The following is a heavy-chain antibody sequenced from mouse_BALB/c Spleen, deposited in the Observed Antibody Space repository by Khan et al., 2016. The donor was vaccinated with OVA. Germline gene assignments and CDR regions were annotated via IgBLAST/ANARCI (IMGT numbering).Heavy chain of an antibody. CDR3: ARSAI. D-gene: IGHD2-12*01. J-gene: IGHJ2*01. CDR1: RFIISSYG. V-gene: IGHV5-6-3*01. Sequence: EVELVESGGGIVQPGGSLKRSCAASRFIISSYGMSSVRQTPDKRLELVATIDSNGGSTDYPDSVKHRFTISGDNAKNALYLQMRSLKSEDTAMYYCARSAIWGQGTTLTVSS. CDR2: IDSNGGST.